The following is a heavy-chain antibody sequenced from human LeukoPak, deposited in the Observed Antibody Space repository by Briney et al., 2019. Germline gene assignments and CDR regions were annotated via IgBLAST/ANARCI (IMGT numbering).Heavy chain of an antibody. CDR3: AKDHSDSWYSDQ. Sequence: GGSLRLSCAASGFTFLSYGLHWVRQAPGMGLEWVSAISGSGDNTYYADSVRGRFTISRDNSKNRLYLQMNSLRAEDTAVYYCAKDHSDSWYSDQWGQGTLVTVSS. D-gene: IGHD6-13*01. J-gene: IGHJ4*02. CDR2: ISGSGDNT. V-gene: IGHV3-23*01. CDR1: GFTFLSYG.